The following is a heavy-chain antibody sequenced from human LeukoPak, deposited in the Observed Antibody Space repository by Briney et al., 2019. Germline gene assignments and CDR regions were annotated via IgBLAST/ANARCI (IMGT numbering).Heavy chain of an antibody. Sequence: GGSLRLSCAASGFTFSSNAMSWVRQAPAKGLEWVSAISGSGGSTYYADSVKGRFTISRDNSKSTLYLQMNSLRAEDTAVYYCAKRDYGGPFDYWGQGTLVTVSS. V-gene: IGHV3-23*01. J-gene: IGHJ4*02. D-gene: IGHD4-23*01. CDR2: ISGSGGST. CDR1: GFTFSSNA. CDR3: AKRDYGGPFDY.